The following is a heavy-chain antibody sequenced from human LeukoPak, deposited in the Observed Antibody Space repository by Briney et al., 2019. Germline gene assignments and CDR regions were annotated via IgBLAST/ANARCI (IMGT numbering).Heavy chain of an antibody. J-gene: IGHJ6*03. CDR3: ARVGTDSNYPYYYMDV. V-gene: IGHV1-69*13. D-gene: IGHD4-11*01. CDR1: GGTFSSYA. Sequence: AASVKVSCKASGGTFSSYAISWVRQAPGQELEWMGGIIPIFGTANYAQKFQGRVTITADESTSTAYMELSSLRSEDTAVYYCARVGTDSNYPYYYMDVWGKGTTVTVSS. CDR2: IIPIFGTA.